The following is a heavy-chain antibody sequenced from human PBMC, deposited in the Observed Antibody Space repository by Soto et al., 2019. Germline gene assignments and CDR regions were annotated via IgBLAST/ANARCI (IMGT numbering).Heavy chain of an antibody. D-gene: IGHD4-4*01. Sequence: ASVKVSCKASGYTFTSYGISWVRQAPGQGLEWMGWISAYNGNTNYAQKLQGRVTMTTDTSTSTAYMELRSLRSDDTAVYYCARDLTASSNYGLLDYWGQGTLVTVSS. CDR2: ISAYNGNT. CDR1: GYTFTSYG. CDR3: ARDLTASSNYGLLDY. J-gene: IGHJ4*02. V-gene: IGHV1-18*01.